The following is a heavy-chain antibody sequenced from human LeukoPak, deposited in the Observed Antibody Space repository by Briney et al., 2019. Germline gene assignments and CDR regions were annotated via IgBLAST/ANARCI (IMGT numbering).Heavy chain of an antibody. CDR1: GGSISSGDYY. CDR3: ASVSGWLLSQIDY. J-gene: IGHJ4*02. CDR2: IYYSGST. Sequence: SETLSLTCTVSGGSISSGDYYWSWIRQPPGKGLERIGYIYYSGSTYYNPSLKSRVTISVDTSKNQFSLKLSSVTAADTAVYYCASVSGWLLSQIDYWGQGTLVTVSS. D-gene: IGHD3-3*01. V-gene: IGHV4-30-4*08.